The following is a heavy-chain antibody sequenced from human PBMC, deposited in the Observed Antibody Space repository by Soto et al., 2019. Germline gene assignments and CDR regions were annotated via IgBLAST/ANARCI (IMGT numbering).Heavy chain of an antibody. D-gene: IGHD2-15*01. Sequence: SETLSLTCTVSGGSISFYHWSWIRQPPGKGLEWIGYIYYSGSTNYNPSLKSRVTISADTSKNQFSLRLTSVTAADTAVYYCARDWLGCSGDSCHPGSPGYYYYGMDVWGQGATVTVSS. CDR2: IYYSGST. CDR3: ARDWLGCSGDSCHPGSPGYYYYGMDV. V-gene: IGHV4-59*12. CDR1: GGSISFYH. J-gene: IGHJ6*02.